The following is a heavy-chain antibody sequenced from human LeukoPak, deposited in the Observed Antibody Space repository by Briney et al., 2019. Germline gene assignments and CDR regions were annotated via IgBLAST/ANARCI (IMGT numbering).Heavy chain of an antibody. CDR1: GFTFSSYA. D-gene: IGHD3-22*01. J-gene: IGHJ6*02. V-gene: IGHV3-33*08. Sequence: QSGGSLRLSCAASGFTFSSYAMHWVRQAPGKGLEWVAVIWYDGSNKYYADSVKGRFTISRDNSKNTLYLQMNSLRAEDTAVYYCARNYDSSGYYYGSIYYYGMDVWGQGTTVTVSS. CDR3: ARNYDSSGYYYGSIYYYGMDV. CDR2: IWYDGSNK.